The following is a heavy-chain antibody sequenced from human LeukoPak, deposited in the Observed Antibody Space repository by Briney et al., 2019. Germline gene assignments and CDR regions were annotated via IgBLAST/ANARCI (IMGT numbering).Heavy chain of an antibody. CDR2: ISSSSSYI. J-gene: IGHJ4*02. CDR3: ARPLLTGPSWVY. CDR1: GFTFSSYS. V-gene: IGHV3-21*01. D-gene: IGHD2-15*01. Sequence: GGSLRLSCAASGFTFSSYSMNWVRQAPGKGLEWVSSISSSSSYIYHADSVKGRFTISRDNAKNSLYLQMNSLRAEDTAVYYCARPLLTGPSWVYWGQGTLVTVSS.